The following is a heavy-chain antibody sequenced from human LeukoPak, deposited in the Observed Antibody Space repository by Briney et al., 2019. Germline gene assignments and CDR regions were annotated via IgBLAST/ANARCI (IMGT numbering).Heavy chain of an antibody. CDR3: AGGCTNGVCFSPWAFDI. D-gene: IGHD2-8*01. Sequence: SQTLSLTCAVSGGSISSGGYSWSWLRQPPGKGLEWIGYIYHSGSTYYNPSLKSRVTISVDRSKNQFSLKLSSVTAADTAVYYCAGGCTNGVCFSPWAFDIWGQGTMVTVSS. CDR2: IYHSGST. J-gene: IGHJ3*02. CDR1: GGSISSGGYS. V-gene: IGHV4-30-2*01.